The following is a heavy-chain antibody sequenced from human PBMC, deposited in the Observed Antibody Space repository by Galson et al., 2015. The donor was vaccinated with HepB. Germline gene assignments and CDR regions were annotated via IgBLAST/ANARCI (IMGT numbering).Heavy chain of an antibody. J-gene: IGHJ6*04. CDR1: GFTFSNYS. CDR2: ISSSSSTI. D-gene: IGHD6-6*01. Sequence: SLRLSCAASGFTFSNYSMNWVRQAPGKGLEWVSYISSSSSTIYYTDSVKGRFTISRDNAKNSLYLQMNSLRAEDTAVYYCARVTQLVNWDVWGNGTTVTVSS. CDR3: ARVTQLVNWDV. V-gene: IGHV3-48*01.